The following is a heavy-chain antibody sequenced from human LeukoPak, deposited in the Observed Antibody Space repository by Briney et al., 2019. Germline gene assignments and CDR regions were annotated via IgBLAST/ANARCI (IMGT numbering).Heavy chain of an antibody. V-gene: IGHV1-69*04. CDR2: IIPILGIA. Sequence: GASVKVSCKASGGTFSSYAISWVRQAPGQGLEWMGRIIPILGIANYAQKFQGRVTITADKSTSTAYMELRSLRSDDTAVYYCARLVGAPNWFDPWGQGTLVTVSS. CDR3: ARLVGAPNWFDP. CDR1: GGTFSSYA. J-gene: IGHJ5*02. D-gene: IGHD1-26*01.